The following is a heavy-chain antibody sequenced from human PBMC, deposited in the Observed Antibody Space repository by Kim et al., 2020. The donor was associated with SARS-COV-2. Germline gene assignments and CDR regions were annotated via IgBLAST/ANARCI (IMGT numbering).Heavy chain of an antibody. Sequence: GGSLRLSCAASGFTFSSYDMHLVRQATGKGLEWVSAIGTAGDAYYPGSVKGRFTISRENAKNSLYLQMNSLRAGDTAVYYCARGYYDSSGYKTFRYWYFDLWGRGTLVTVSS. J-gene: IGHJ2*01. D-gene: IGHD3-22*01. CDR1: GFTFSSYD. CDR2: IGTAGDA. CDR3: ARGYYDSSGYKTFRYWYFDL. V-gene: IGHV3-13*01.